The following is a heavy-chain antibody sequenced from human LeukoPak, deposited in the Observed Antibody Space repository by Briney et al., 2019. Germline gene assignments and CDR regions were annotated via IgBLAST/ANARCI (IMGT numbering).Heavy chain of an antibody. V-gene: IGHV4-34*01. Sequence: SETLSLTCAVYGGSFRGYFWSWIRQPPAKGVEWVGGIHHRESTNYNPSLQSRVTNSVDTSKNQFSLKVSSVTAADTAVYYLASRQNSVTIFGMSRIGYYYMDVWGKGTTVTVSS. CDR1: GGSFRGYF. D-gene: IGHD3-3*01. J-gene: IGHJ6*03. CDR3: ASRQNSVTIFGMSRIGYYYMDV. CDR2: IHHREST.